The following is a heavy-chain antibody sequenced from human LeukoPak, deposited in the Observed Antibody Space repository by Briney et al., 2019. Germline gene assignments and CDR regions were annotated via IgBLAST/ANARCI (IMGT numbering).Heavy chain of an antibody. CDR1: GFTFSSYE. D-gene: IGHD3-9*01. CDR2: IRYDGSKK. J-gene: IGHJ4*02. V-gene: IGHV3-30*02. CDR3: ASVTGYYFRAFDY. Sequence: GGSLRLSCAASGFTFSSYEMNWVRQAPGKGLDWVAFIRYDGSKKYYADSVKGRFTISRDSSKNTLYLQMNSLRAEDTAVYYCASVTGYYFRAFDYWGQGTLVTVSS.